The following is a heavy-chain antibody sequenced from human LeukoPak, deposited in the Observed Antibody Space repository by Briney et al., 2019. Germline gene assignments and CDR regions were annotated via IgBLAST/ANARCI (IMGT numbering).Heavy chain of an antibody. Sequence: PSETLSLTRTVSGGSISTYYWSWIRRPPGKGLEWIAYIHASWPTNYNPSLKSRITISVATSKNQFSLKLSSVTAADTVVYYCARHDAGIAARPFDNWGQGTLVTVSS. D-gene: IGHD6-6*01. J-gene: IGHJ4*02. V-gene: IGHV4-4*09. CDR3: ARHDAGIAARPFDN. CDR2: IHASWPT. CDR1: GGSISTYY.